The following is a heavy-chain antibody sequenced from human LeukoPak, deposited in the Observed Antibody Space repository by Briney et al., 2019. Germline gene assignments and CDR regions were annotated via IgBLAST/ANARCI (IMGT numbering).Heavy chain of an antibody. Sequence: PSETLSLTCAVYGESLSAYNWGWIRQPPGKGLEWIGDINHSGRTNSNPSLKSRVTISIDTSENQFSLKLSSVTAADTAVYFCARHSFLGVDPWGQGTLVIVSS. D-gene: IGHD3-10*01. CDR2: INHSGRT. V-gene: IGHV4-34*01. CDR3: ARHSFLGVDP. J-gene: IGHJ5*02. CDR1: GESLSAYN.